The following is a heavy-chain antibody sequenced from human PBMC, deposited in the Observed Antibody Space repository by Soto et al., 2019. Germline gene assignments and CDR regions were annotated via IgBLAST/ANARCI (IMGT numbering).Heavy chain of an antibody. D-gene: IGHD1-1*01. J-gene: IGHJ4*02. CDR1: GGSISTVGHY. V-gene: IGHV4-31*03. CDR2: IYHTGST. Sequence: QVQLQESGPKLVKPSQTLSLTCSVSGGSISTVGHYWTWIRQPPGKGLEWIGSIYHTGSTYYSKSLRSRLTMSVETSKSQFSLRLSSVTAAETAVYYCARATVTLRSRNCDYWGQGSLVTVSS. CDR3: ARATVTLRSRNCDY.